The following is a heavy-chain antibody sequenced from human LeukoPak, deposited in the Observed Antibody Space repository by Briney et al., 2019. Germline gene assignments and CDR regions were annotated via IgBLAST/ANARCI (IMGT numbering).Heavy chain of an antibody. CDR1: GFPFEDFA. Sequence: GGSLRLSCAASGFPFEDFAMHWVRQAPGKGLEWVTGITWNSDIIGSADSVKGRFTISRDNAKNSLFLQMNSLRAEDPALYYCAKEMGADILMGDYHSGMDVWGQGTTVTVTS. D-gene: IGHD1-26*01. CDR3: AKEMGADILMGDYHSGMDV. CDR2: ITWNSDII. V-gene: IGHV3-9*01. J-gene: IGHJ6*02.